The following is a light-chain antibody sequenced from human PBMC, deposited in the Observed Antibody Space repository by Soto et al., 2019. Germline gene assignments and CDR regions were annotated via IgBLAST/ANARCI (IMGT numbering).Light chain of an antibody. Sequence: QSVLTQPPSASGTPGQRVTISSSGSSSNIGSNTVNWYQQLPGTAPKLLIYSNNQRPSGVPDRFSGSKSGTSASLAISGLQSEDEADYYCAAWDDRLNGRVFGGGTTLTVL. CDR3: AAWDDRLNGRV. V-gene: IGLV1-44*01. CDR1: SSNIGSNT. J-gene: IGLJ3*02. CDR2: SNN.